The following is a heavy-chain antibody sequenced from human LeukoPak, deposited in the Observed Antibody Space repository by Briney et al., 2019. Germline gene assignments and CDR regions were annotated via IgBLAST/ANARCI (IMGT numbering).Heavy chain of an antibody. CDR3: ARGRGYSSSSGFGY. Sequence: PGGSLRLSCAASGFTFSSYAMHWVRQAPGKGLEWVAVISYDGSNKYHADSVKGRFTISRDNAKNSLYLQMNSLRAEDTAVYYCARGRGYSSSSGFGYWGQGTLVTVSS. CDR1: GFTFSSYA. CDR2: ISYDGSNK. J-gene: IGHJ4*02. V-gene: IGHV3-30-3*01. D-gene: IGHD6-6*01.